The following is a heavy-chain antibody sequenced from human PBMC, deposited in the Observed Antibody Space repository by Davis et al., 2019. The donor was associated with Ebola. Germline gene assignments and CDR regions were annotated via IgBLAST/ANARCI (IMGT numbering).Heavy chain of an antibody. Sequence: GESLKISCAASGFTFSSYAMNWFRQAPGKGLEWVSGIIGSGGRTYHADSVKGRFTISRDNSKNTLYLQMNSLRAEDTAVYYCAREVRGWGYYDMDVWGQGTTVTVSS. CDR1: GFTFSSYA. V-gene: IGHV3-23*01. CDR2: IIGSGGRT. CDR3: AREVRGWGYYDMDV. D-gene: IGHD3-16*01. J-gene: IGHJ6*02.